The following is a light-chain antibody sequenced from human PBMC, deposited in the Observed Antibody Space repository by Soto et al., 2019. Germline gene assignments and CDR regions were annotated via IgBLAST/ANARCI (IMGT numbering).Light chain of an antibody. Sequence: DIQMTQSPSTLSASVGDRVTITCRASQSISSWLAWYQQKPGTAPKLLIYKASTLQSGVPSRFSGSGSGTEFTLTISSLQPDYFATYYCQQYSDNWTFGQGTKVEIK. CDR1: QSISSW. J-gene: IGKJ1*01. CDR2: KAS. V-gene: IGKV1-5*03. CDR3: QQYSDNWT.